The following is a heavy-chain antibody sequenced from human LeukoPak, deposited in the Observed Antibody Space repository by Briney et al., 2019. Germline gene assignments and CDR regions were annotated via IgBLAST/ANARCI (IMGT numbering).Heavy chain of an antibody. D-gene: IGHD3-22*01. CDR3: ARASSGYYGNWFDP. V-gene: IGHV4-34*01. CDR2: INHSGST. CDR1: GGSFSGYY. Sequence: SETLSLTCAVYGGSFSGYYWSWIRQPPGKGLEWIGEINHSGSTNYNPSLKSRVTISVDTSKIQFSLKLSSVTAADAAVYYCARASSGYYGNWFDPWGQGTLVTVSS. J-gene: IGHJ5*02.